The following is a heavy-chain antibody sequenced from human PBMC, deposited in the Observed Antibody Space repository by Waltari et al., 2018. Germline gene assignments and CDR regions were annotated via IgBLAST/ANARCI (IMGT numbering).Heavy chain of an antibody. Sequence: QVQLQESGPGLVKPSETLSLTCTVSGGSISSYYWSWIRQPPGKGLEWIGYIYYSGSTNYNPSLKSRVTISVDTSKNQFSLKLSSVTAADTAVYYCARVGDFWSGYNYYYYMDVWGKGTTVTISS. CDR1: GGSISSYY. CDR3: ARVGDFWSGYNYYYYMDV. J-gene: IGHJ6*03. CDR2: IYYSGST. V-gene: IGHV4-59*01. D-gene: IGHD3-3*01.